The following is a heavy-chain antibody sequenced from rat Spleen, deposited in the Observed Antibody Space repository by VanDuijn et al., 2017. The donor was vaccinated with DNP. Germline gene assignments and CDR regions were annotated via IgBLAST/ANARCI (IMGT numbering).Heavy chain of an antibody. CDR3: ARWGDYFDY. J-gene: IGHJ2*01. V-gene: IGHV3-1*01. CDR2: ISYRGTT. Sequence: EVQLQESGPGLVKPSQSLSLTCSVTGFPTTSNYWGWIRQFPGNKMEYIGHISYRGTTTYNPSLKSRISITRDTSKNQFFLQLNSVTTEDTATYYCARWGDYFDYWGQGVMVTVSS. CDR1: GFPTTSNY.